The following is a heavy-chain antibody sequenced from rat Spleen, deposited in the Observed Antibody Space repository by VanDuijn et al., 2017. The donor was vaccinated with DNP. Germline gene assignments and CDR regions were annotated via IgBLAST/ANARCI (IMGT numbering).Heavy chain of an antibody. CDR3: TTLITFMSG. CDR1: GFTFSNCN. Sequence: EVQLVESGGGLVQPGRSLKLSCAASGFTFSNCNMAWVRQAPKKGLEWVASISSDGSHTYYRDSVKGRFTISRDNAKSSLFLQMDSLRSEDTATYYCTTLITFMSGWSQGTSVTVSS. V-gene: IGHV5-7*01. D-gene: IGHD1-1*01. CDR2: ISSDGSHT. J-gene: IGHJ4*01.